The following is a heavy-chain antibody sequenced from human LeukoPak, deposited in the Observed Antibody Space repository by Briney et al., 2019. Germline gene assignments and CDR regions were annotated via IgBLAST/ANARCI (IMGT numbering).Heavy chain of an antibody. J-gene: IGHJ4*02. D-gene: IGHD2-15*01. CDR2: TKPDGSAE. V-gene: IGHV3-7*01. CDR3: ARDGGLHTNFDY. Sequence: GGSLRLSCAASGFTFSSYAMSWVRQAPGKGLEWVANTKPDGSAEYYADSVRGRFTASRDNANNLLYLQMNRLRAEDTAVYYCARDGGLHTNFDYWGQGTLLTVSS. CDR1: GFTFSSYA.